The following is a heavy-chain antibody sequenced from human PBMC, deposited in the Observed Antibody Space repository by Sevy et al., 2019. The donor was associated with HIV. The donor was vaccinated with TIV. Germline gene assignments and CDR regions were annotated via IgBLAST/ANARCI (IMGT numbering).Heavy chain of an antibody. CDR1: GYSFTSYW. V-gene: IGHV5-51*01. J-gene: IGHJ4*02. Sequence: GESLKLACKGSGYSFTSYWIGWVRQMPGKGLEWTGIIYPGDSDTRYSPSFQGQVTISAGKSISTAYLQWSSLKASDTAMYYCAGLEVVTGPSGYWGQGTLVTVSS. D-gene: IGHD2-21*02. CDR3: AGLEVVTGPSGY. CDR2: IYPGDSDT.